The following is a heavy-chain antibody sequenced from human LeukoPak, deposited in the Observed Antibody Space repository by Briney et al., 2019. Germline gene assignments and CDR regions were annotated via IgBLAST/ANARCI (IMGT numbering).Heavy chain of an antibody. V-gene: IGHV1-46*01. CDR3: ARDRGEGYYFDY. CDR1: GYTFTSYY. CDR2: INPSGGST. J-gene: IGHJ4*02. Sequence: ASVKVSCKASGYTFTSYYMHWVRQAPAQGLEWMGGINPSGGSTSYAQKFQGRLTMTRDTSTSTIYMELSSLRSEDTAVYYCARDRGEGYYFDYWGQGTLVTVSS. D-gene: IGHD3-10*01.